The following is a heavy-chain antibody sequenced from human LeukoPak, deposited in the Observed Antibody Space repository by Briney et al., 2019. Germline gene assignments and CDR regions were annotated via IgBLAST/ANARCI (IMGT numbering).Heavy chain of an antibody. Sequence: ASVTVSCKASGYTFTGYYMHWVRQAPGQGGEGMGWINPNSSGTNYAQKFQGRVTMTRDTSISTAYMELSRLRSDDTAVYYCAGSYQLLLFGYWGQGTLVTVSS. CDR1: GYTFTGYY. CDR3: AGSYQLLLFGY. V-gene: IGHV1-2*02. CDR2: INPNSSGT. J-gene: IGHJ4*02. D-gene: IGHD2-2*01.